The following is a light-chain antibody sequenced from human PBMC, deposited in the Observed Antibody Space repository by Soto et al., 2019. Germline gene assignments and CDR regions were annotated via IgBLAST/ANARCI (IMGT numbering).Light chain of an antibody. CDR2: LNSDGSH. Sequence: QAVLTQSPSASASLGASVKLTCTLSSGHSSYAIAWHQQQPEKGPRYLMKLNSDGSHSKGDGIPDRFSGSSAGAERYLTISILQSEDEADYCCQTWGTGIRVFGGGTKLTVL. CDR1: SGHSSYA. CDR3: QTWGTGIRV. J-gene: IGLJ2*01. V-gene: IGLV4-69*01.